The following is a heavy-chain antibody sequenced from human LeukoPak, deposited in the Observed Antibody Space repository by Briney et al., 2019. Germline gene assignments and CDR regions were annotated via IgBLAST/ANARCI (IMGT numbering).Heavy chain of an antibody. CDR3: ANGED. CDR1: GFIFSSYA. D-gene: IGHD7-27*01. Sequence: PGRSLRLSCAASGFIFSSYAMHWVRQAPGKGLGWVVVISYDGSTKYYADSVKGRFTISRDNSKNSLYLQMNSLRAEDTAIYHCANGEDWGQGTLVTVSS. V-gene: IGHV3-30*04. CDR2: ISYDGSTK. J-gene: IGHJ4*02.